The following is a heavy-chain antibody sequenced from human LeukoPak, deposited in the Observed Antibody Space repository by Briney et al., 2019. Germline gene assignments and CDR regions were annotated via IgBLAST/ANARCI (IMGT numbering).Heavy chain of an antibody. CDR3: ASSLGTTTDFDY. CDR2: IYTSGST. J-gene: IGHJ4*02. CDR1: GLSISSGSYY. Sequence: ASQTLSLTCTVSGLSISSGSYYWSWIRQPAGKGLEWIGRIYTSGSTNYNPSLKSRLTISVDTSKNQFSLKLSSVTAADTAVYYCASSLGTTTDFDYWGQGTLVTVSS. V-gene: IGHV4-61*02. D-gene: IGHD1-14*01.